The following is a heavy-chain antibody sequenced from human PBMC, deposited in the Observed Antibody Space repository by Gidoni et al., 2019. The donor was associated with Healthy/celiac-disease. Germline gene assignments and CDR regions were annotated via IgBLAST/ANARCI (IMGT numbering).Heavy chain of an antibody. Sequence: EVQLVESGGGLVQPGGSLKLSCAASGFTFSGSAMHWVRQASGKGLEWVGRIRSKANSYATAYAASVKGRFTISRDDSKNTAYLQMNSLKTEDTAVYYCTRQCIEYGDYGGEYRFDPWGQGTLVTVSS. V-gene: IGHV3-73*01. J-gene: IGHJ5*02. CDR1: GFTFSGSA. D-gene: IGHD4-17*01. CDR2: IRSKANSYAT. CDR3: TRQCIEYGDYGGEYRFDP.